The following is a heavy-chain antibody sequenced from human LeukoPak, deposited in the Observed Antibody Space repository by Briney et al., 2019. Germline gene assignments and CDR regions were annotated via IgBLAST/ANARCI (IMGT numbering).Heavy chain of an antibody. CDR3: ARDAPAYCGGDCFLYYFDY. CDR1: GGTFSSYA. CDR2: IIPIFGTA. Sequence: SVKVSCKASGGTFSSYAISWVRQAPGQGLEWMGRIIPIFGTANYAQKFQGRVTITTDESTSTAYMELSSLRSEDTAVYYCARDAPAYCGGDCFLYYFDYWGQGTLVTVSS. V-gene: IGHV1-69*05. J-gene: IGHJ4*02. D-gene: IGHD2-21*01.